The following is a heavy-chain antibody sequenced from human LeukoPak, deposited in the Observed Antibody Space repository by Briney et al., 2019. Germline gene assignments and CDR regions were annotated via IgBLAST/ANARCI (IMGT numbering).Heavy chain of an antibody. CDR2: ISSSSSYI. Sequence: GGSLRLSCAASGFTFSSYSMNWVRQAPGRGLEWVSSISSSSSYIYYADSVKGRFTISRDNAKNSLYLQMNSLRAEDTAVYYCARGHYDYVWGSYRYSGYWGQGTLVTVSS. CDR1: GFTFSSYS. V-gene: IGHV3-21*01. CDR3: ARGHYDYVWGSYRYSGY. J-gene: IGHJ4*02. D-gene: IGHD3-16*02.